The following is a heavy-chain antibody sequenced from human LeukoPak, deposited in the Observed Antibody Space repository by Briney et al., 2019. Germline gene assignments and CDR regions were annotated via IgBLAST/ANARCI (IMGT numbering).Heavy chain of an antibody. CDR1: GFTFSSYG. V-gene: IGHV3-23*01. J-gene: IGHJ4*02. CDR3: AKSRKITMVRGGDDY. Sequence: PGGSPRLSCAASGFTFSSYGMSWVRQAPGKGLEWVSAISGSGGSTYYADSVKGRFTISRDNSKNTLYLQMNSLRAEDTAVYYCAKSRKITMVRGGDDYWGQGTLVTVSS. D-gene: IGHD3-10*01. CDR2: ISGSGGST.